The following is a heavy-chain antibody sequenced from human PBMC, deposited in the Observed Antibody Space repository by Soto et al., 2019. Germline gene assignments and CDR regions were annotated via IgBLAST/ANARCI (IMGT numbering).Heavy chain of an antibody. Sequence: ASVKVSCKTSGYTFSNYGTTWVRQAPGQPLEWLGWISLYSDGTNYAQKFQGRVSMTTDTSTTTAYMELRSLRSDDTAVYYCARVVPGAEAWFGPWGQGTLVTVSS. CDR3: ARVVPGAEAWFGP. J-gene: IGHJ5*02. CDR2: ISLYSDGT. V-gene: IGHV1-18*01. CDR1: GYTFSNYG. D-gene: IGHD2-2*01.